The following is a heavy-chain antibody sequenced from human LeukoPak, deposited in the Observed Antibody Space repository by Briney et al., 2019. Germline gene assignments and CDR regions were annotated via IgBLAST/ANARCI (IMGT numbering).Heavy chain of an antibody. V-gene: IGHV3-23*01. CDR2: ISGSGAST. Sequence: AISGSGASTFYEDSVKGRFTISRDNSKNTLYLQMNSLRVEDTAVYYCAKGDTSSRYSSGHNWAQRKLVTVSS. J-gene: IGHJ4*02. CDR3: AKGDTSSRYSSGHN. D-gene: IGHD6-19*01.